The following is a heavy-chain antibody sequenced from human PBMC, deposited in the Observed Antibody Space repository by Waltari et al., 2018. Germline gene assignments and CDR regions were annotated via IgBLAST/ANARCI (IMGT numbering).Heavy chain of an antibody. D-gene: IGHD2-15*01. CDR3: ARTEGYCSGGSCYSGHDY. V-gene: IGHV4-38-2*01. CDR2: IYHSGST. Sequence: QVQLQESGPGLVKPSETLSLTCAVSGYSISSGYYWGWIRQHPGKGLEWIGSIYHSGSTYYNPSLKSRVTISVDTSKNQFSLKLSSVTAADTAVYYCARTEGYCSGGSCYSGHDYWGQGTLVTVSS. CDR1: GYSISSGYY. J-gene: IGHJ4*02.